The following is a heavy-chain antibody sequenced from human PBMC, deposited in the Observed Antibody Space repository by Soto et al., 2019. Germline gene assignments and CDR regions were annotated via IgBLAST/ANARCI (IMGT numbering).Heavy chain of an antibody. CDR3: ATLSSYYYDSSGRRNAFDI. Sequence: EVQLLESGGGLVQPGGSLRLSCAASGFTFSSYAMSWVRQAPGKGLEWVSAISGSGGSTYYADSVKGRFTISRDNSKNTVYLQMNSLRAEDTAVYYCATLSSYYYDSSGRRNAFDIWGQGTMVTVSS. CDR1: GFTFSSYA. J-gene: IGHJ3*02. D-gene: IGHD3-22*01. CDR2: ISGSGGST. V-gene: IGHV3-23*01.